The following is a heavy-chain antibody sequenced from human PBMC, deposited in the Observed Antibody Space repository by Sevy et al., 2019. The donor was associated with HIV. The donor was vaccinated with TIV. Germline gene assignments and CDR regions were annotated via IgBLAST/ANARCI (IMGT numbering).Heavy chain of an antibody. CDR3: AKDQSRYYGSGSYRYGMDV. Sequence: GGSLRLSCAASGFTVSRYGMHWVRQAPGKGLEWVAVISYDGSNKYYADSVKGRFTISRDNSKNTLYLQMNSLRAEDTAVYYCAKDQSRYYGSGSYRYGMDVWGQGTTVTVSS. J-gene: IGHJ6*02. V-gene: IGHV3-30*18. CDR2: ISYDGSNK. D-gene: IGHD3-10*01. CDR1: GFTVSRYG.